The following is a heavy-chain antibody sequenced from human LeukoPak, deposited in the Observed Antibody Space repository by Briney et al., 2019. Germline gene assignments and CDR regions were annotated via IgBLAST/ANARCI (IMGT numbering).Heavy chain of an antibody. J-gene: IGHJ6*03. D-gene: IGHD2-15*01. Sequence: PSETLSLTCTVSGGSIGSYYWSWIRQPPGKALEWIGYIYYSGSTNYNPSLKSRVTISADTSKNQFSLKLISVTAADTAVYYCARVSYSYYYYYMDVWGKGTTVTVSS. CDR3: ARVSYSYYYYYMDV. CDR2: IYYSGST. CDR1: GGSIGSYY. V-gene: IGHV4-59*01.